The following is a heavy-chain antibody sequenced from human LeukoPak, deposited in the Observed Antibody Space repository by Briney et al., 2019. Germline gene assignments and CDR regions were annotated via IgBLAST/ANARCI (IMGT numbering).Heavy chain of an antibody. CDR3: ARVLAGTRAS. D-gene: IGHD6-19*01. J-gene: IGHJ5*02. CDR1: GFTFSSYE. Sequence: GGSLRLSCAASGFTFSSYEMNWVRQAPGKGLEWVSSISSSSTYIYYADSVKGRFTISRDNAKNSLYLQMNSLRAEDTAVYYCARVLAGTRASWGQGTLVTVSS. CDR2: ISSSSTYI. V-gene: IGHV3-21*01.